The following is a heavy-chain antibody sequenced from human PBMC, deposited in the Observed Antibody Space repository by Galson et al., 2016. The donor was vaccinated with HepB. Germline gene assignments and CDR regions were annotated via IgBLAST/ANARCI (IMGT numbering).Heavy chain of an antibody. J-gene: IGHJ6*04. CDR3: AKSPQNSMVQGIIVTRRYAMDV. V-gene: IGHV3-23*01. Sequence: SLRLSCAASGFTLSSFAMSWVRQAPGKGLEWVSVISGSGGTIYYADSVKGRFTISRDNSQNTLSLQMNSTRAEDTAVYYCAKSPQNSMVQGIIVTRRYAMDVWGKGTTVTVSS. CDR2: ISGSGGTI. CDR1: GFTLSSFA. D-gene: IGHD3-10*01.